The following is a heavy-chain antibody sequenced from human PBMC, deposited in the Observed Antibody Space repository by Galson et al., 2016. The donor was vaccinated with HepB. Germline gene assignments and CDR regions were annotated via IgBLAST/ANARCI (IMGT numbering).Heavy chain of an antibody. CDR1: GFTFSDYF. J-gene: IGHJ4*02. V-gene: IGHV3-23*01. Sequence: SLRLSCAASGFTFSDYFMSWIRQPPGKGLEWVAAVSGSAAGTEYGITTDYADSVKGRFTISRDNSKNTLYLQMNSLRAEDTAVYYCAKVGPSCSSTRCSDYYFDYWGQGTLVTVSS. D-gene: IGHD2-2*01. CDR3: AKVGPSCSSTRCSDYYFDY. CDR2: VSGSAAGTEYGITT.